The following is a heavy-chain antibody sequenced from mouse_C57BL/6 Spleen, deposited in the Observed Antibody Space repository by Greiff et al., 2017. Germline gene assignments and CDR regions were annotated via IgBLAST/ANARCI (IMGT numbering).Heavy chain of an antibody. D-gene: IGHD2-3*01. V-gene: IGHV1-42*01. J-gene: IGHJ2*01. CDR2: INPSTGGT. CDR1: GYSFTGYY. Sequence: VQLQQSGPELVTPGASVKISCKASGYSFTGYYVNWVKQSPEKSLEWIGEINPSTGGTSYNQQIKAKATLTVDKSSSTAYMQLKSLRSEDSAVYYCASGYEGYDVGFDDWGQGTTLTVSS. CDR3: ASGYEGYDVGFDD.